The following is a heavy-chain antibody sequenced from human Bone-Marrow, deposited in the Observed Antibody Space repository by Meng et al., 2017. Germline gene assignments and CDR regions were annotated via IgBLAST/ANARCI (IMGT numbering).Heavy chain of an antibody. J-gene: IGHJ1*01. CDR2: IDQSGST. D-gene: IGHD2-15*01. CDR3: ARGVVADPPGD. CDR1: GASVNTDRYY. Sequence: VQLQASGRGVVGSADHLSLTCTVSGASVNTDRYYWSWIRQPPGRGLKLIGFIDQSGSTNHNPSLKSRVTISLDMSSNQFSLTLNSVTAADTAIYYCARGVVADPPGDWGRGTLVTVSS. V-gene: IGHV4-61*01.